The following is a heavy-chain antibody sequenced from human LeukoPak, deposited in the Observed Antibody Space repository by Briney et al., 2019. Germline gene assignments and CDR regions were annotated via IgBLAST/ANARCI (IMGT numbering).Heavy chain of an antibody. J-gene: IGHJ4*02. V-gene: IGHV3-11*01. CDR3: ARRERALES. CDR2: ISNSGNRT. CDR1: GFNFSDSY. Sequence: GGSLRLSCEATGFNFSDSYMTWVRQLPGKGLEWVSYISNSGNRTYYAASVRGRFTISRDNAKNSLYLQMNSLRAEDTAIYYCARRERALESWGQGTLVTVSS.